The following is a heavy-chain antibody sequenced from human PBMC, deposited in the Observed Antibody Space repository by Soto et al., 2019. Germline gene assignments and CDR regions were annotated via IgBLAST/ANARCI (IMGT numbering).Heavy chain of an antibody. D-gene: IGHD3-3*01. CDR1: GYTFTSYG. J-gene: IGHJ6*02. V-gene: IGHV1-18*01. CDR3: ARVRKTYYDFWSGSPRDGMDV. Sequence: ASVKVSCKASGYTFTSYGISWVRQAPGQGLEWMGWISAYNDNTNYAQKLQGRVTMTTDTSISTAYMELSSLRSDDTAVYYCARVRKTYYDFWSGSPRDGMDVWGQGTTVTVSS. CDR2: ISAYNDNT.